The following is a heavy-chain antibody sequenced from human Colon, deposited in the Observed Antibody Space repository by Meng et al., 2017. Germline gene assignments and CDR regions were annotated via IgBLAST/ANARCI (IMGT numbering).Heavy chain of an antibody. V-gene: IGHV4-61*01. CDR1: GGSVSSGSYY. Sequence: QGLLKESGPGLVRPSETLSLTCTVSGGSVSSGSYYWSWIRQPPGKGLEWIGYIYYSGSTNYNPSLKSRVTISVDTSKNQFSLKLSSVTAADTAVYYCARGASDYDFDYWGQGTLVTVSS. D-gene: IGHD3-22*01. CDR3: ARGASDYDFDY. J-gene: IGHJ4*02. CDR2: IYYSGST.